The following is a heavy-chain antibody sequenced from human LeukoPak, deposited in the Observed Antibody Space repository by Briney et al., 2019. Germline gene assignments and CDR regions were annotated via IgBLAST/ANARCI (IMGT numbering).Heavy chain of an antibody. CDR3: ARTAHCSSTTRFHYFDY. CDR1: GASVSSDY. D-gene: IGHD2-2*01. CDR2: IYKSGTT. J-gene: IGHJ4*02. Sequence: SETLSLTCTVSGASVSSDYWSWIRQPAGRGLEWIGHIYKSGTTNHNPSLKSRVTMSVDTSKNQFSLNLNSVTAADTAVYYCARTAHCSSTTRFHYFDYWGQGTLVTVSS. V-gene: IGHV4-4*07.